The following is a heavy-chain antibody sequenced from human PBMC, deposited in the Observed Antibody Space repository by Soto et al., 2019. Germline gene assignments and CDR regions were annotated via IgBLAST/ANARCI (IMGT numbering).Heavy chain of an antibody. J-gene: IGHJ4*02. V-gene: IGHV3-30*18. Sequence: QVQLVESGGGVVQPGRSLRLSCAASGFTFSSYAMHWVRQAPGKGLEWVAVISYDGSDKYYADSVKGRVTISRDNSKNTLNLQMNSLRADDTAVYYCAKGLGEISPESYDYLGQGTLITVSS. CDR3: AKGLGEISPESYDY. CDR2: ISYDGSDK. D-gene: IGHD3-16*02. CDR1: GFTFSSYA.